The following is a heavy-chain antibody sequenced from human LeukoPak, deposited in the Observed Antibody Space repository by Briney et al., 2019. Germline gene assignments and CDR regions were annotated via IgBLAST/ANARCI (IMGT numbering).Heavy chain of an antibody. V-gene: IGHV1-69*13. D-gene: IGHD6-19*01. CDR3: AREGYSSGESLFDP. Sequence: SVKVSCKASGGTFSSHAISWVRQAPGQGLEWMGGIIPIFGTANYAQKFQGRVTITADESTSTAYMELSSLRSEDTAVYYCAREGYSSGESLFDPWGQGTLVTVSS. CDR1: GGTFSSHA. J-gene: IGHJ5*02. CDR2: IIPIFGTA.